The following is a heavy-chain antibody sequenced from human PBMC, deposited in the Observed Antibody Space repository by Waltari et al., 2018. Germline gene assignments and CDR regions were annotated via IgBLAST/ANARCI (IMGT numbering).Heavy chain of an antibody. CDR3: ARGPPQLRFLEWLFHFDY. Sequence: QVQLQESGPGLVKPSETLSLTCVVSGYSISNGYYWGWIRQSPGKGLEWIGNIYHSGGTYYNPSLKSRLTISVDTSKNQFSLNLNSVTAADTAVYYCARGPPQLRFLEWLFHFDYWGQGSLITVSS. D-gene: IGHD3-3*01. V-gene: IGHV4-38-2*01. J-gene: IGHJ4*02. CDR1: GYSISNGYY. CDR2: IYHSGGT.